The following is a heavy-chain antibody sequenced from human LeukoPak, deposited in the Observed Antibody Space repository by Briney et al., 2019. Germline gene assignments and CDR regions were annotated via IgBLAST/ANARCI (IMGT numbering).Heavy chain of an antibody. D-gene: IGHD2-2*01. J-gene: IGHJ6*02. CDR2: INHSGST. V-gene: IGHV4-34*01. Sequence: SETLSLTCAVYGGSFSGYYWSWIRQPPGKGLEWIGEINHSGSTNYNPSLKSRVTISVDTSKNQFSLKLSSVTAADTAVYYCARDFSSTSYYYYYYGMDVWGQGTTVTVSS. CDR3: ARDFSSTSYYYYYYGMDV. CDR1: GGSFSGYY.